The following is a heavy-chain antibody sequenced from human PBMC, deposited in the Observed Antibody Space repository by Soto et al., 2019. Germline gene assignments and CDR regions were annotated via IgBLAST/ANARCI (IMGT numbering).Heavy chain of an antibody. CDR3: AHKGGRGAGMDV. CDR1: GFSVSTGGVG. J-gene: IGHJ6*02. D-gene: IGHD2-15*01. CDR2: IYWDDDK. Sequence: QITLKESGPTLVKPTQTLTLTCTFSGFSVSTGGVGVAWIRQPPGKALEWLALIYWDDDKRYSPFLQSRVTITKDTSKTQVVLTMPHMDPVDTATYYCAHKGGRGAGMDVWGQGTTVTVSS. V-gene: IGHV2-5*02.